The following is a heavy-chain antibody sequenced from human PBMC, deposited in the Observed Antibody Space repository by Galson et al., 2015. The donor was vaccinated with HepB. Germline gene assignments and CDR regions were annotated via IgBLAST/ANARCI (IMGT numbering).Heavy chain of an antibody. V-gene: IGHV3-23*01. Sequence: SLRLSCAASGFTFSSYAMSWVRQAPGKGLEWVSAISGSGGSTYYADSVKGRFTISRDNSKNTLYLQMNSLRAEDTAVYYCAKVGSGWGADWGPYYFDYWGQETLVTVSS. CDR2: ISGSGGST. CDR1: GFTFSSYA. CDR3: AKVGSGWGADWGPYYFDY. D-gene: IGHD6-19*01. J-gene: IGHJ4*02.